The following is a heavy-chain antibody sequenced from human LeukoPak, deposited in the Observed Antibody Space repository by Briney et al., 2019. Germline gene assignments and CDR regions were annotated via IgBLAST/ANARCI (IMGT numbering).Heavy chain of an antibody. V-gene: IGHV3-53*01. CDR3: ARAGGGSYGGGLNY. D-gene: IGHD1-26*01. CDR1: GFTVISNY. J-gene: IGHJ4*02. CDR2: IYSGGST. Sequence: PGGSLRLSCAASGFTVISNYMSWVRQAPGKGPEGVSLIYSGGSTYYADSVKGRFTISRDNSKNTLCLQMNSLRAEDTAVYYCARAGGGSYGGGLNYWGQGTLVTVSS.